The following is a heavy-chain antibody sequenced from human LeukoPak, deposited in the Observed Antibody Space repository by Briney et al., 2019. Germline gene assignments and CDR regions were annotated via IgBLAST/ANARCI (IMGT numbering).Heavy chain of an antibody. CDR1: GFTFDDYA. Sequence: GGSLRLSCAASGFTFDDYAMHWVRQAPGKGLEWVSLISWDGGSTYYADSVKGRFTISRGNSKNSLYLQMNSLRAEDTALYYCARPAAADAYFDYWGQGTLVTVSS. CDR2: ISWDGGST. V-gene: IGHV3-43D*03. J-gene: IGHJ4*02. D-gene: IGHD6-13*01. CDR3: ARPAAADAYFDY.